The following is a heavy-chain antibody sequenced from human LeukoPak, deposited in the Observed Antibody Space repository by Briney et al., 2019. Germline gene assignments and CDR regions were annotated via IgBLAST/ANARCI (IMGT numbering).Heavy chain of an antibody. Sequence: KSSETLSLTCSVSGRSINNYHWRWIRQFPGKGLEWIGFLSNSGSTYYSASLRSRVTISVDTSQNHASLKLRSVTGADTALYYFARYNTLNRGFSVVDYWGQGTRVTVSS. J-gene: IGHJ4*02. V-gene: IGHV4-59*13. CDR1: GRSINNYH. D-gene: IGHD3-10*01. CDR2: LSNSGST. CDR3: ARYNTLNRGFSVVDY.